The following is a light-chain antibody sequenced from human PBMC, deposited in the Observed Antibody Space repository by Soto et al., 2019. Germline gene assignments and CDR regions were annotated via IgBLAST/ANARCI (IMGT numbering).Light chain of an antibody. CDR1: QDVNSY. Sequence: VVLTQSAGTLSLSPGARATLPCRASQDVNSYLAWYQQKPGKAPRPLIYDAYNRATGIPARFSGSGPGTDFTLTISSVEPEDFEVYYCQQRASWHTTFGQGTQLKIK. J-gene: IGKJ5*01. V-gene: IGKV3D-11*01. CDR2: DAY. CDR3: QQRASWHTT.